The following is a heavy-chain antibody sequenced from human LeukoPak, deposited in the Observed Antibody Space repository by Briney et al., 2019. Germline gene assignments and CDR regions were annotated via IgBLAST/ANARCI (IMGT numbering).Heavy chain of an antibody. CDR1: GFTFSSYA. Sequence: GGSLTLSCAASGFTFSSYAMHWVRQAPGKGLEWVAVISYDGSNKYYADSVKGRFTISRDNSKNTLYLQMNSLRAEDTAVYYCAREETEWLRAFDYWAREPWSPSPQ. CDR2: ISYDGSNK. D-gene: IGHD6-19*01. V-gene: IGHV3-30-3*01. J-gene: IGHJ4*02. CDR3: AREETEWLRAFDY.